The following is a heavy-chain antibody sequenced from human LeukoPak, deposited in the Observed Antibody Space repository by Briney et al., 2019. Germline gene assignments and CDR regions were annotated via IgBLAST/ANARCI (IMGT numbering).Heavy chain of an antibody. CDR2: IYSGGST. CDR1: GFTFSSYW. J-gene: IGHJ4*02. CDR3: ARDSEGSLDY. V-gene: IGHV3-66*01. Sequence: QTGGSLRLSCAASGFTFSSYWMSWVRQAPGKGLEWVSVIYSGGSTYYADSVKGRFTIFRDNSKNTLYLQMNSLRAEDTAVYYCARDSEGSLDYWGQGTLVTVSS. D-gene: IGHD3-10*01.